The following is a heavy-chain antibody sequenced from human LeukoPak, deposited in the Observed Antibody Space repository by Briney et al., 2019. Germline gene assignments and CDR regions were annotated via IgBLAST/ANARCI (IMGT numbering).Heavy chain of an antibody. CDR2: ISGSGGST. CDR3: ASQQCRGLDLFDY. CDR1: GFTFSSYA. V-gene: IGHV3-23*01. J-gene: IGHJ4*02. Sequence: GGSLRLSCAASGFTFSSYAMSWVRQAPGKGLEWVSAISGSGGSTYYADSVKGRFTISRDNSKNTLYLQMNSLRAEDTAVYYCASQQCRGLDLFDYWGQGTLVTVSS. D-gene: IGHD3/OR15-3a*01.